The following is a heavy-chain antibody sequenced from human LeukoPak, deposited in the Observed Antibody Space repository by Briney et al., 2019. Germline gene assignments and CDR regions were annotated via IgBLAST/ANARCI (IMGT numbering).Heavy chain of an antibody. CDR2: INWNGGST. Sequence: PGGSLRLSCAASGFTFGDYGMTWFRQAPGKGLEWVSDINWNGGSTAYADSVKGRFTVSRDNAKNSLYLQMNSLRAEDTALYYCGRSYAFRCEVFDYWGQGTLVTVSS. CDR1: GFTFGDYG. CDR3: GRSYAFRCEVFDY. V-gene: IGHV3-20*04. D-gene: IGHD2-2*01. J-gene: IGHJ4*02.